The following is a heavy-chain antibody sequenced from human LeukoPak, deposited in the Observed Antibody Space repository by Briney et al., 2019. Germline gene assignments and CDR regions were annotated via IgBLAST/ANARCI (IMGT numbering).Heavy chain of an antibody. CDR3: ARDNIPRYSSGLDYFDY. Sequence: PGGSLRLSCAASGFTFSSYWMTWVRQAPGKGLVWVANIKQDGSETYYVDSVKGRFTISRDNAKNSLYLQMNSLRAEDTAVYYCARDNIPRYSSGLDYFDYWGQGTLVTVSS. V-gene: IGHV3-7*01. CDR1: GFTFSSYW. D-gene: IGHD6-19*01. CDR2: IKQDGSET. J-gene: IGHJ4*02.